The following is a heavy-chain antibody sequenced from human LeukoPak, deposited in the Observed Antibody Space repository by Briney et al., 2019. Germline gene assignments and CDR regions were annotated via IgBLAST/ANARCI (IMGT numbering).Heavy chain of an antibody. D-gene: IGHD5-12*01. Sequence: ASVKVSCKAFGYTFTSNYMHWVRQAPGQGPEWMGVISPSGGSTTYAQKFQGRVTLTRDMSTSTDYLELSSLRSEDTAVYYCARGHFSGYDGPNDYWGQGTLVTVSS. CDR3: ARGHFSGYDGPNDY. CDR2: ISPSGGST. V-gene: IGHV1-46*01. J-gene: IGHJ4*02. CDR1: GYTFTSNY.